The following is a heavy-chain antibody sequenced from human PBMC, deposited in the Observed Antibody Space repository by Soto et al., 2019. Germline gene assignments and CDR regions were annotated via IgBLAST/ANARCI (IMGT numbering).Heavy chain of an antibody. D-gene: IGHD1-26*01. J-gene: IGHJ6*02. CDR2: ISWNSGSI. CDR3: VKDVSGRGSFYYYFGMDV. CDR1: GFTFDDYA. Sequence: EEQLVESGGGLAQAGRTLKLSCAPSGFTFDDYAMHWVRQAPGKGLEWVSGISWNSGSIGYTDSVKGRFTISRDNAKNSLYLQMNSLRAEDTALYYCVKDVSGRGSFYYYFGMDVWGHGTTVTVSS. V-gene: IGHV3-9*01.